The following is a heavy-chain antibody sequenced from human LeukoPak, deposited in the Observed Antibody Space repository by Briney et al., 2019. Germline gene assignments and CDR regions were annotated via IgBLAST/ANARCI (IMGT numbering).Heavy chain of an antibody. J-gene: IGHJ4*02. Sequence: GGSLRLSCAASGFTVSSNYMRWVRQAPGKGLEWVSVIYSGGSKYYADSVAGRFTISRDNPKNTLYLQMNSLRAEDTTVYYCACNEGYYYESSGYYQYWGQGTLVTLPS. CDR3: ACNEGYYYESSGYYQY. D-gene: IGHD3-22*01. CDR1: GFTVSSNY. V-gene: IGHV3-66*02. CDR2: IYSGGSK.